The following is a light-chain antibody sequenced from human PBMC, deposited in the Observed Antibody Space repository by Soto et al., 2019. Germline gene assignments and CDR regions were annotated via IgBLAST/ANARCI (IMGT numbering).Light chain of an antibody. CDR1: QSVSSNY. V-gene: IGKV3-20*01. CDR2: GPS. J-gene: IGKJ1*01. Sequence: EIVLTQSPGTLSLSPGERATLSCRASQSVSSNYLAWYQHKPGQAPRLLIYGPSSRATGIPDRFSGSGSGTDFTLTISRLEPEDFAAYYCQQSGSTLSWTLGQGTKVDIK. CDR3: QQSGSTLSWT.